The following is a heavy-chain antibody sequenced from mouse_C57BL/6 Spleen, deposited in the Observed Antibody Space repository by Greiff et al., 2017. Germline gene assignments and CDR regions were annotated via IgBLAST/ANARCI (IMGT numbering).Heavy chain of an antibody. V-gene: IGHV6-3*01. CDR2: IRLKSDNYAT. Sequence: EVKLEESGGGLVQPGGSMKLSCVASGFTFSNYWMNWVRQSPEKGLEWVAQIRLKSDNYATHYAESVKGRFTISRDDSKSSVYLQMNNLRAEDTGIYYCTEITGWFAYWGQGTLVTVSA. J-gene: IGHJ3*01. D-gene: IGHD1-1*01. CDR1: GFTFSNYW. CDR3: TEITGWFAY.